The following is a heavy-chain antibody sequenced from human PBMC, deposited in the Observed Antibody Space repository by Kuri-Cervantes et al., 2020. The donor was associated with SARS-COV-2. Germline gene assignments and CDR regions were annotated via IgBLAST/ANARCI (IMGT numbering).Heavy chain of an antibody. V-gene: IGHV4-38-2*02. CDR2: IYHSGST. Sequence: GSLRLSCTVSGYSISSGYYWGWIRQPPGKGLEWIGSIYHSGSTYYNPSLKSRVTISVDTSKNQFSLKLSSVTAADTAVYFCARDPYRGESTFDYWGQGTLVTVSS. D-gene: IGHD3-10*01. J-gene: IGHJ4*02. CDR1: GYSISSGYY. CDR3: ARDPYRGESTFDY.